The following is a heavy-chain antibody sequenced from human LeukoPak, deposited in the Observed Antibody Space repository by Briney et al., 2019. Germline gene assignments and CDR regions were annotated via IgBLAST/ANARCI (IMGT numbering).Heavy chain of an antibody. Sequence: PGGSLRLSCAASGFTFNNYAMSWVRQAPGKGLEWVSAISGSGGSTYYADSVKGRFTISRDNSKNTLYVQMNSLRAEDTAVYYCAKETYSSGWYYFDYWGQGTLVTVSS. CDR1: GFTFNNYA. J-gene: IGHJ4*02. CDR3: AKETYSSGWYYFDY. V-gene: IGHV3-23*01. D-gene: IGHD6-19*01. CDR2: ISGSGGST.